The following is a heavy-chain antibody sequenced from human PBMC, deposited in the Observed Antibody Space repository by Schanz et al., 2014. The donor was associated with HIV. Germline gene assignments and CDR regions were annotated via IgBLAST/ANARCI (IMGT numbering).Heavy chain of an antibody. Sequence: QVQLVQSGAEVRKPGASVKVSCKASGYTFTGYYMHWVRQAPGQGLEWMGWISPNSGGTNYAQKFQGRVTIIADESTSTAYMELSSLRSADTAVYFCARAAFSSEYYYGMDVWGQGTTVTVSS. J-gene: IGHJ6*02. CDR3: ARAAFSSEYYYGMDV. D-gene: IGHD3-3*02. CDR2: ISPNSGGT. CDR1: GYTFTGYY. V-gene: IGHV1-2*02.